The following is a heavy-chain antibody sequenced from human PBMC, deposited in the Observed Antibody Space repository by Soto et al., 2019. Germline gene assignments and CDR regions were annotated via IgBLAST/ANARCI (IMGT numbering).Heavy chain of an antibody. Sequence: GGSLRLSCAASGFTFSSYAMSWVRQAPGKGLEWVSAISGSGGSTYYADSVKGRFTISRDNSKNTLYLQMNSLRAEDTAVYYCAKVPRYSGYGYYFDYWGQGTLVTVSS. CDR1: GFTFSSYA. J-gene: IGHJ4*02. V-gene: IGHV3-23*01. D-gene: IGHD5-12*01. CDR2: ISGSGGST. CDR3: AKVPRYSGYGYYFDY.